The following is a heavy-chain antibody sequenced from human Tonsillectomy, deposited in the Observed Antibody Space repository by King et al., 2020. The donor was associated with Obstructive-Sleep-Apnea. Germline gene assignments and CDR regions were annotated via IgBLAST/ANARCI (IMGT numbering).Heavy chain of an antibody. CDR2: ISYDGSDK. CDR3: GGYNWFDP. D-gene: IGHD6-13*01. J-gene: IGHJ5*02. Sequence: VQLVESGGGVVQPGRSLRLSCASSGFTFSNYGMHWVRQAPGEGLEWVAIISYDGSDKYYADSLKGRVTISIDNSKSTLYLQMNSLRPEDTAVYYCGGYNWFDPWGQGTLVTVSS. CDR1: GFTFSNYG. V-gene: IGHV3-30*03.